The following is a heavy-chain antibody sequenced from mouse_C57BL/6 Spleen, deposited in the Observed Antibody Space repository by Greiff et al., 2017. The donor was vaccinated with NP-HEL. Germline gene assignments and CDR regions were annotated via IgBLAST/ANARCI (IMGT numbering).Heavy chain of an antibody. V-gene: IGHV5-17*01. CDR2: ISSGSSTI. J-gene: IGHJ4*01. D-gene: IGHD1-1*01. Sequence: EVMLVESGGGLVKPGGSLKLSCAASGFTFSDYGMHWVRQAPEKGLEWVAYISSGSSTIYYADTVKGRFTISRDNAKKTLFLQMTSLRSEDTAMYYCARRTTVVAEDYAMDYWGQGTSVTVSS. CDR3: ARRTTVVAEDYAMDY. CDR1: GFTFSDYG.